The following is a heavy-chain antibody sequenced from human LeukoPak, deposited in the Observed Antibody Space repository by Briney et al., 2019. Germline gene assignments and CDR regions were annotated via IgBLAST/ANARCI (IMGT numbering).Heavy chain of an antibody. V-gene: IGHV3-21*01. D-gene: IGHD1-26*01. CDR1: GFTFSTYI. Sequence: GGSLRLSCVVSGFTFSTYIMNWVRQAPGKGLEWVSSISSSSSYIYYADSVKGRFTISRDNAKNSLYLQMNSLRVEDTAVYYCASGSGSYGHLDYWGQGTLVTVSS. CDR3: ASGSGSYGHLDY. CDR2: ISSSSSYI. J-gene: IGHJ4*02.